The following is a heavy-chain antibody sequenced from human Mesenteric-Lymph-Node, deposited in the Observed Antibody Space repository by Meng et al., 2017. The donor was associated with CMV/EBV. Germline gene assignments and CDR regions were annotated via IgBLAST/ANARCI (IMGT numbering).Heavy chain of an antibody. V-gene: IGHV4-34*01. Sequence: SFSAYYCTGLRQSPGKGLEWIGEINHSGNTHYSPSLKSRVTISIDTSKNQFSLRLRSVTAADTAVYYCARKYCGDDCFSVAEYFQQWGQGTLVTVSS. J-gene: IGHJ1*01. CDR3: ARKYCGDDCFSVAEYFQQ. D-gene: IGHD2-21*01. CDR2: INHSGNT. CDR1: SFSAYY.